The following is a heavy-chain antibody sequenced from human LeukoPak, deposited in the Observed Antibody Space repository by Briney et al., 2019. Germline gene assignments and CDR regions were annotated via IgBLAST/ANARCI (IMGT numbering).Heavy chain of an antibody. CDR2: INHNGNVN. Sequence: GGSLRLSCVGSGFTFSSYAMSWARQAPGKGLEWVASINHNGNVNYYVDSVKGRFTISRDNAKNSLYLQMSNLRAEDTAVYFCARGGGLDVWGQGATVTVSS. V-gene: IGHV3-7*03. J-gene: IGHJ6*02. D-gene: IGHD3-16*01. CDR1: GFTFSSYA. CDR3: ARGGGLDV.